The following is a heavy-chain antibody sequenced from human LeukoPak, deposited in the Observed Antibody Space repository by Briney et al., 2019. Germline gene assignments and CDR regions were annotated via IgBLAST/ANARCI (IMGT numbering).Heavy chain of an antibody. CDR3: TRAFSSGYDSYDAFDL. D-gene: IGHD5-12*01. CDR1: GNTFTSYD. CDR2: MNPNSGNT. J-gene: IGHJ3*01. V-gene: IGHV1-8*01. Sequence: ASVKVSCKASGNTFTSYDINWVRQATGQGLEWMGWMNPNSGNTGYAHKFQGRATMTRNTSITTAYLELNSLRADDTAVYFSTRAFSSGYDSYDAFDLWGQGTMLTVSS.